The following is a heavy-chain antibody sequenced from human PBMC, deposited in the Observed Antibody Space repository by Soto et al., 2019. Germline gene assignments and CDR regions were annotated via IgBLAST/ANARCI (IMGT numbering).Heavy chain of an antibody. CDR3: ARAVAAAGARSWFDP. CDR1: GGSISGYY. J-gene: IGHJ5*02. V-gene: IGHV4-59*01. CDR2: IYYSGST. D-gene: IGHD6-13*01. Sequence: PSETLSLTCTVSGGSISGYYWSWIRQPPGKGLEWIGYIYYSGSTNYNPSLKSRVTISVDTSKNQFSLKLSSVTAADTAVYYCARAVAAAGARSWFDPWGQGTLVTVSS.